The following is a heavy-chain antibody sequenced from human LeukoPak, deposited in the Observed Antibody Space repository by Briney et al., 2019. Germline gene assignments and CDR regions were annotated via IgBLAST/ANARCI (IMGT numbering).Heavy chain of an antibody. CDR3: ARGAATYYYDSSGYYNWFDP. V-gene: IGHV1-69*13. CDR2: IIPIFGTA. D-gene: IGHD3-22*01. Sequence: TVKVSCKASGGTFSSYAISWVRQAPGQGLKWMGGIIPIFGTANYAQKFQGRVTITADESTSTAYMELSSLRSEDTAAYYCARGAATYYYDSSGYYNWFDPRGQGTLVTVSS. CDR1: GGTFSSYA. J-gene: IGHJ5*02.